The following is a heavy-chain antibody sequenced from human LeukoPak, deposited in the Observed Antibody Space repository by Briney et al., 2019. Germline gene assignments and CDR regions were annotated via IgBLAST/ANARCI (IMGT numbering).Heavy chain of an antibody. Sequence: GGSLRLSCAASGFTFSSYEMIWVRQGPGKGLEWVSYISGSGSTIYYADSVKGRFAISRDNAKNSLYLQMNSLRVEDTAVYYCAGEGWFGESWNLFDYWGQGTLVTVSS. CDR3: AGEGWFGESWNLFDY. CDR2: ISGSGSTI. CDR1: GFTFSSYE. D-gene: IGHD3-10*01. J-gene: IGHJ4*02. V-gene: IGHV3-48*03.